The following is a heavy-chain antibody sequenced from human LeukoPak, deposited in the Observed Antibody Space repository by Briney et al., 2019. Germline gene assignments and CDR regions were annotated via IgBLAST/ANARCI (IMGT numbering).Heavy chain of an antibody. CDR3: GTLLSNGPFDY. CDR2: IYPNSGAT. CDR1: GYTFTGYY. J-gene: IGHJ4*02. Sequence: SVKVSCRASGYTFTGYYMHWVRQAPGQGLEWMGWIYPNSGATKYAQKFQGRVTMTRDTSISTAYMELSGLRSDDTAVYYCGTLLSNGPFDYWGQGSLVTVSS. V-gene: IGHV1-2*02.